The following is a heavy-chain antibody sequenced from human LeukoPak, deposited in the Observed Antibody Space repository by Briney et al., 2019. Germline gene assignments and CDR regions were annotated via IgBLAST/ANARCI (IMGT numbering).Heavy chain of an antibody. CDR1: GYTFTSFG. D-gene: IGHD3-22*01. Sequence: ASVKVSCKASGYTFTSFGISWVRQAPGQGLEWMGWISAYNGNTNYAQKFQGRVTMTRDTSTSTVYMELSSLRSEDTAVYYCARDLGITMIVGGYWGQGTLVTVSS. V-gene: IGHV1-18*01. CDR3: ARDLGITMIVGGY. CDR2: ISAYNGNT. J-gene: IGHJ4*02.